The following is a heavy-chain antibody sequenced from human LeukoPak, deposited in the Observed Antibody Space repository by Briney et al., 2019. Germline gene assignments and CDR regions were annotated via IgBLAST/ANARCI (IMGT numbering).Heavy chain of an antibody. CDR1: GFTFSSYS. J-gene: IGHJ4*02. Sequence: GGSLRLSCAASGFTFSSYSMNWVRQAPGKGLEWVSGITSSSSYTYYADSVKGRFTISRDNAKNSLYLQMTILRAEDTAVYYCARSLYPSSGGNPKGYWDQGTLVTVSS. V-gene: IGHV3-21*01. CDR2: ITSSSSYT. D-gene: IGHD4-23*01. CDR3: ARSLYPSSGGNPKGY.